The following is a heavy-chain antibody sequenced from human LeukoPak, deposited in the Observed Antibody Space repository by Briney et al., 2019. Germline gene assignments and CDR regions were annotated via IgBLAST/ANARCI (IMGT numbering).Heavy chain of an antibody. Sequence: SETLSLTCTVSGGSVTRGAYSWTWIRQPVGKGLEWIGRIYTSGDTKYNPSLKSRVTISVGASNNQFSLKLTSVTAADTAVYYCASGDYGAGSPVMRYWGHGTLVVVSS. CDR3: ASGDYGAGSPVMRY. D-gene: IGHD3-10*01. V-gene: IGHV4-61*02. J-gene: IGHJ4*01. CDR1: GGSVTRGAYS. CDR2: IYTSGDT.